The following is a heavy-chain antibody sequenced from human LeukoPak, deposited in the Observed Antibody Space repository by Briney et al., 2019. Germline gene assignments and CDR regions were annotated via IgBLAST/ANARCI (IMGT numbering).Heavy chain of an antibody. V-gene: IGHV3-66*02. J-gene: IGHJ2*01. CDR2: MYDDGDYT. Sequence: GGSLRLSCAASGFTVSSTYMSWVRQAPGKGLEWVSVMYDDGDYTYYADSVKGRFTISRDNSKNTLYLQMSSLRAEDTAVYYCARIPYDINSYYHYWYFDLWGRGTLVIVSS. CDR3: ARIPYDINSYYHYWYFDL. D-gene: IGHD3-22*01. CDR1: GFTVSSTY.